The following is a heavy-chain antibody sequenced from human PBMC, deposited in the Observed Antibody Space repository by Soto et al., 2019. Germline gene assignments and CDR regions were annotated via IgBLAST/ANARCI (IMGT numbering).Heavy chain of an antibody. CDR1: IFTFSSDA. D-gene: IGHD3-22*01. J-gene: IGHJ6*02. V-gene: IGHV3-23*01. CDR3: AKRYYYDGSGPYGMDV. Sequence: EVQLLESGGGLVQPGGSLRLSCAASIFTFSSDAMSWVRQAPGKGLEWVSSISASGGSTFYADSVKGRFTISRDNSKNTVFLQMRSLRAEDTAVYYCAKRYYYDGSGPYGMDVWGQGTTVTVSS. CDR2: ISASGGST.